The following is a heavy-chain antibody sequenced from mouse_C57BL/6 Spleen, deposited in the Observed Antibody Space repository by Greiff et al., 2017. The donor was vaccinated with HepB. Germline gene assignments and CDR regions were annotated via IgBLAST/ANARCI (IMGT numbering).Heavy chain of an antibody. CDR3: ASKLPYYFDY. CDR2: ISYDGSN. V-gene: IGHV3-6*01. CDR1: GYSITSGYY. J-gene: IGHJ2*01. D-gene: IGHD4-1*01. Sequence: EVKLVESGPGLVKPSQSLSLTCSVTGYSITSGYYWNWIRQFPGNKLEWMGYISYDGSNNYNPSLKNRISIARDTSKNQFFLKLNSVTTEDTATYYCASKLPYYFDYWGQGTTLTVSS.